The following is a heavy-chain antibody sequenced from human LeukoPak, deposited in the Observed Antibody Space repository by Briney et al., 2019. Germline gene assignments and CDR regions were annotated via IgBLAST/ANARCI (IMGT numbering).Heavy chain of an antibody. CDR2: IYYSGST. CDR1: GGSISSSSYY. D-gene: IGHD1-26*01. Sequence: SETLSLTXTVSGGSISSSSYYWGWIGQPPGKGLEWIGSIYYSGSTYYNPSLKSRVTISVDTSKNQLSLKLSSLTAADTAVYYCARHEYSGSYYGLSWFDPWGQGTLVTVSS. J-gene: IGHJ5*02. V-gene: IGHV4-39*01. CDR3: ARHEYSGSYYGLSWFDP.